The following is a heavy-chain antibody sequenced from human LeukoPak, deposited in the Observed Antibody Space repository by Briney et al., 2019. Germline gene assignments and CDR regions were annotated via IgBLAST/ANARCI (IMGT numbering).Heavy chain of an antibody. J-gene: IGHJ4*02. CDR2: ISSSGSTI. CDR3: AREDSGWANLGFDH. D-gene: IGHD5-12*01. CDR1: GFTFSSYE. Sequence: GGSLRLSCAASGFTFSSYEMNWVRQAPGKGLEWVSYISSSGSTIYYADSVKGRFTISRDNAKNSLYLQMNSLRAEDTAVYYCAREDSGWANLGFDHWGQGTLVTVSS. V-gene: IGHV3-48*03.